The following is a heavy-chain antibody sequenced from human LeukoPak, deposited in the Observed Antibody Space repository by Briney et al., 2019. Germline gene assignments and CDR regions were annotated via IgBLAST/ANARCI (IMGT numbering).Heavy chain of an antibody. CDR3: ARAYSSGPSFDY. D-gene: IGHD6-19*01. CDR1: GGSISSGDY. V-gene: IGHV4-30-4*01. CDR2: IYYSGTT. J-gene: IGHJ4*02. Sequence: SQTLSLTCTVSGGSISSGDYWSWIRQPPGKGLEWIGYIYYSGTTYYDLSLKSRLTISVGTSNNQFSLRLSSVTAADTAVYFCARAYSSGPSFDYWGQGTLVTVSS.